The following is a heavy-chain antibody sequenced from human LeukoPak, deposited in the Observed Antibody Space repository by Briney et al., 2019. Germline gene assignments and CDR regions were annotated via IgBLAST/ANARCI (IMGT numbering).Heavy chain of an antibody. V-gene: IGHV3-66*01. Sequence: GGSLRLSCTASGFTFSSYAMNWVRQAPGKGLEWVSTIYRGDSTYYTDSVKGRFTISRDNSKNTLYLQMNSLRAEDTAVYYCARESYYGSGSYWNWFDPRGQGTLVTVSS. D-gene: IGHD3-10*01. CDR1: GFTFSSYA. CDR3: ARESYYGSGSYWNWFDP. J-gene: IGHJ5*02. CDR2: IYRGDST.